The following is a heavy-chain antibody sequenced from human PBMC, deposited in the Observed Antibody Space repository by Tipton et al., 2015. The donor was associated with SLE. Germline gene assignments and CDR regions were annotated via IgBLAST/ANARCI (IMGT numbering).Heavy chain of an antibody. CDR3: ARLEYYYDTSAYYGID. CDR1: GGSISSTQYF. D-gene: IGHD3-22*01. V-gene: IGHV4-39*07. J-gene: IGHJ4*02. CDR2: MYSRGST. Sequence: TLFLTCTVSGGSISSTQYFWGWIRQPPGKGLEWIASMYSRGSTYYNPSLKSRVTTSVDTSKNQFSLKLTSVTAADTAVYYCARLEYYYDTSAYYGIDWGQGTLVTVSS.